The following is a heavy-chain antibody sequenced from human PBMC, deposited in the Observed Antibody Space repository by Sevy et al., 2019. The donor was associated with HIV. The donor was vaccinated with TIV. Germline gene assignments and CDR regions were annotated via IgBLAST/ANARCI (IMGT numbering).Heavy chain of an antibody. CDR2: INESGIT. V-gene: IGHV4-34*01. D-gene: IGHD2-2*01. J-gene: IGHJ5*02. CDR1: DGSFSGYY. CDR3: ARSPPVVVVPGAPSWFDP. Sequence: SETLSLTCAVHDGSFSGYYWNWIRQLPGKGLEWIGEINESGITFYNPSLKSRVTISVDTSKKQFSLKLNSVTAVDSAVYFCARSPPVVVVPGAPSWFDPWGQGTLVTVSS.